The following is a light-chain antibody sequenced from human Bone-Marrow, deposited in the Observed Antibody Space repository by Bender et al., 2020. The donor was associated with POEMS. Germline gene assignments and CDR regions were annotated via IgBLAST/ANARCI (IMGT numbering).Light chain of an antibody. CDR3: QSYDNSLGGWV. CDR1: SSNTGSGYD. Sequence: QSVLTQPPSVSGAPGQRVTISCTGSSSNTGSGYDINWYQHLPGTAPKLLIYGYNNRPSGIPDRFSGFKSGTSASLVISGLRSEDEGDYYCQSYDNSLGGWVFGGGTKLTVL. V-gene: IGLV1-40*01. J-gene: IGLJ3*02. CDR2: GYN.